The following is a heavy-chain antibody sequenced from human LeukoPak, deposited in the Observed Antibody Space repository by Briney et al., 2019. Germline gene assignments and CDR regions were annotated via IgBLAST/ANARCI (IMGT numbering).Heavy chain of an antibody. J-gene: IGHJ4*02. V-gene: IGHV3-23*01. Sequence: PGGSLRLSCAASGFTLSSYAMSWVRQAPGKGLEWVSAISDTGNTYHADSVKGRFTISRDSSKNTLFLQMNRLGPEDAAVYYCAKYSSGWAFDYWGQGTLVTVSS. CDR1: GFTLSSYA. CDR3: AKYSSGWAFDY. D-gene: IGHD6-19*01. CDR2: ISDTGNT.